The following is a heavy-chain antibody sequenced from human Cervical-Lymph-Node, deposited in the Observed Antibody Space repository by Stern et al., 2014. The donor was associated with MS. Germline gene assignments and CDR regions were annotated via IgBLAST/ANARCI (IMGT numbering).Heavy chain of an antibody. V-gene: IGHV2-70*04. CDR3: ARVSWSKIDF. Sequence: QVTLKESGPALVKPTQTLTLTCTFSGFSLSTSGMRVSWIRQPPGKALEWLASLDWNDEKFYSTSLKTRLTISKDTSKNQVVLTMTNMDLLDTATYYCARVSWSKIDFWGQGTLVTVSS. D-gene: IGHD3-3*01. CDR2: LDWNDEK. CDR1: GFSLSTSGMR. J-gene: IGHJ4*02.